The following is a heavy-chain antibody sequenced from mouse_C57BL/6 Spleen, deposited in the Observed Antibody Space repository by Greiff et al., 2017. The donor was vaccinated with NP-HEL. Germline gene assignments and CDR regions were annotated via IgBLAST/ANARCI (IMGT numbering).Heavy chain of an antibody. Sequence: QVQLQQSGPGLVQPSQSLSITCTVSGFSLTSYGVHWVRQSPGKGLEWLGVLWSGGSTDYNAAFISRLSISKDNSKSQVFFKMNSHQAYDTAIYYGARNFLITYAMDYWGQGTAVTVS. V-gene: IGHV2-2*01. J-gene: IGHJ4*01. CDR1: GFSLTSYG. CDR3: ARNFLITYAMDY. CDR2: LWSGGST. D-gene: IGHD2-4*01.